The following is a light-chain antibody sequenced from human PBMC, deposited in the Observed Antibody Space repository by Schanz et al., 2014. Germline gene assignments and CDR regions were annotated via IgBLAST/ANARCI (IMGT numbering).Light chain of an antibody. Sequence: EIVLTQSPATLSLSPGERATLSCRASQPVSSFLAWYQQKPGQAPRLLIYDASKRSTGIPARFSGSGSGTDFTLTVSSLEPEDFATYYCQQDNVFPRTFGQGTKVEIK. V-gene: IGKV3-11*01. CDR2: DAS. CDR1: QPVSSF. J-gene: IGKJ1*01. CDR3: QQDNVFPRT.